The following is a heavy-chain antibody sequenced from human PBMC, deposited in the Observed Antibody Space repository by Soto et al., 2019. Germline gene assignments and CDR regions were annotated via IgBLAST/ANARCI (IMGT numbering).Heavy chain of an antibody. CDR2: IKSKTDGGTT. V-gene: IGHV3-15*01. CDR3: ATDAPTPWNPPTHYFDY. D-gene: IGHD1-1*01. Sequence: EVQLVESGGGLVKPGGSLRLSCAASGFTFSNAWMSWVRQAPGKGLEWVGRIKSKTDGGTTDYAAPVKGRFTISRDDSKNTLYLQMNSRKTEDTAVYYCATDAPTPWNPPTHYFDYWGQGTLVTVSS. J-gene: IGHJ4*02. CDR1: GFTFSNAW.